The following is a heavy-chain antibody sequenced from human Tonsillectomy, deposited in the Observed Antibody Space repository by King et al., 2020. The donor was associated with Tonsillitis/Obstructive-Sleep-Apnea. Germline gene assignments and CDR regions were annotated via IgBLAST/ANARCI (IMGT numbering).Heavy chain of an antibody. CDR2: IYYSGST. CDR3: ASAYYDILTGYLDDALDI. V-gene: IGHV4-59*08. J-gene: IGHJ3*02. CDR1: GGSISSYY. D-gene: IGHD3-9*01. Sequence: QLQESGPGLVKPSETLSLTCTVSGGSISSYYWNWIRQPPGKGLEWIGYIYYSGSTNYNPSLKSRVTISLDTSKNQFSLKLSSVTAADTAVYYCASAYYDILTGYLDDALDIWGQGTLVTVSS.